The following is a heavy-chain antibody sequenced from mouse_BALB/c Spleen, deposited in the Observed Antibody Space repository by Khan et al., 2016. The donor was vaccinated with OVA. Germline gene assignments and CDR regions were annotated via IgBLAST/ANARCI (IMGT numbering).Heavy chain of an antibody. V-gene: IGHV1S136*01. CDR3: VRCGITTWFAY. CDR1: GYTYTSYA. CDR2: INPYNDGT. Sequence: VQLKQSGPELVKPGASVKMSCKASGYTYTSYAMHWVKQKPGQGLEWIGYINPYNDGTKYDEKFKGKATLISDKSSSTAYMELSSLASEDSAVYYCVRCGITTWFAYWGQGTLVTVSA. D-gene: IGHD2-4*01. J-gene: IGHJ3*01.